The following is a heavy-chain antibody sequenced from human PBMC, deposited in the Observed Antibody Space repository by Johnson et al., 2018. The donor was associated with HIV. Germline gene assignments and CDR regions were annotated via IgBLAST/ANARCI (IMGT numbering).Heavy chain of an antibody. CDR1: GFTFSSYA. CDR2: ISSNGGST. V-gene: IGHV3-64*01. CDR3: ATGSPTVTTNAFDI. Sequence: EVQLVESGGGLVQPGGSLRLSCAASGFTFSSYAMHWVRQAPGKGLEYVSAISSNGGSTYYANSVKGRFTISRDNSKNTLYLQMNSLRAEDTAVYYCATGSPTVTTNAFDIWGQGTMVTVSS. J-gene: IGHJ3*02. D-gene: IGHD4-17*01.